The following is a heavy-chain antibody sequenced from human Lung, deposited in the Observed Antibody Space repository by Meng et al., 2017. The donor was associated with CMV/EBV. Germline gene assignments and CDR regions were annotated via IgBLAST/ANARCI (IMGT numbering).Heavy chain of an antibody. CDR2: INHRGST. V-gene: IGHV4-34*01. D-gene: IGHD3-10*01. CDR1: GGSFSGYY. CDR3: ARGYGSETYLNYFDY. Sequence: YGGSFSGYYWSWIRQSPGRGLEWIGEINHRGSTTYNPSLKSRVTMSVATYKNQFSLRLRLVTAADTSVYYCARGYGSETYLNYFDYWGQGTLVTVSS. J-gene: IGHJ4*02.